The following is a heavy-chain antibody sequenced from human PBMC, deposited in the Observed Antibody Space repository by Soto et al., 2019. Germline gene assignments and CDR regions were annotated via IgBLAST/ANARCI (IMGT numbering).Heavy chain of an antibody. V-gene: IGHV1-18*01. J-gene: IGHJ6*03. D-gene: IGHD6-19*01. CDR1: GYTFTSYG. Sequence: ASVKVSCKASGYTFTSYGISWVRQAPGQGLEWMGWISAYNGNTNYAQKLQGRVTMTTDTSTSTAYMELRSLRSDDTAVYYCARAVAGVRRDYYYYMDVWGKGTTVTVSS. CDR3: ARAVAGVRRDYYYYMDV. CDR2: ISAYNGNT.